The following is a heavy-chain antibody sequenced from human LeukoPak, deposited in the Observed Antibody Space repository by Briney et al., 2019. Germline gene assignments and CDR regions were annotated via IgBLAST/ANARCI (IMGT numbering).Heavy chain of an antibody. V-gene: IGHV4-34*01. J-gene: IGHJ4*02. CDR3: ARATYCSSSSCPPSVRPYYFDY. D-gene: IGHD2-2*01. CDR2: INHSGST. Sequence: KSSETLSLTCAVYGGSFSGYYWSWIRQPPGKGLEWIGEINHSGSTNYNPSLKSRVTILVDTSKNQFSLKLSSVTAADTAVYYCARATYCSSSSCPPSVRPYYFDYWGQGTLVTVSS. CDR1: GGSFSGYY.